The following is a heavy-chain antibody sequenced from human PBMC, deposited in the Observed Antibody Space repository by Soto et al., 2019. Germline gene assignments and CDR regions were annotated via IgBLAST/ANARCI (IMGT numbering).Heavy chain of an antibody. CDR3: ATGTVLVPVSPLPYYYYGMDG. V-gene: IGHV1-24*01. J-gene: IGHJ6*02. D-gene: IGHD2-2*01. CDR1: GYTLTELS. CDR2: FDPEDGET. Sequence: ASVKVSCKVSGYTLTELSMHWVRQAPGKGLEWMGGFDPEDGETIYAQKFQGRVTMAEDTSTDTAYMELSSLRSEDTAVYYCATGTVLVPVSPLPYYYYGMDGWGPGTTVTVFS.